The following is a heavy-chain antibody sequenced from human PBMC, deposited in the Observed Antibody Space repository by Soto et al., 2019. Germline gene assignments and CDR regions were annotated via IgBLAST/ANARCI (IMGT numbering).Heavy chain of an antibody. V-gene: IGHV4-31*03. CDR1: GGALSSGGHY. J-gene: IGHJ4*02. D-gene: IGHD4-17*01. CDR3: ASAHEYGDYVH. Sequence: SETLSLTCTVSGGALSSGGHYWSWIRQLAGKGREWFGYMYHRGRTDYNPSVKSRSTISGDPAKNQLSWTVRSVTAANTAIYFCASAHEYGDYVHWGQGILVTVSS. CDR2: MYHRGRT.